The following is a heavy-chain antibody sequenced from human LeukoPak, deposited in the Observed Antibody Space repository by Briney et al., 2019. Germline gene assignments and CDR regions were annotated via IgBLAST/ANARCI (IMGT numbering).Heavy chain of an antibody. CDR2: IYTSGST. Sequence: PSETLSLTCTVSGGSISGFYWSWIRQPAGKGLEWIGRIYTSGSTNYNPSLKSRVTISVDTSKNQFSLKLSSVTAADPAVYYCARLGITFFGVFPGDYWGKGPLVTVPS. CDR1: GGSISGFY. V-gene: IGHV4-4*07. D-gene: IGHD3-3*01. CDR3: ARLGITFFGVFPGDY. J-gene: IGHJ4*02.